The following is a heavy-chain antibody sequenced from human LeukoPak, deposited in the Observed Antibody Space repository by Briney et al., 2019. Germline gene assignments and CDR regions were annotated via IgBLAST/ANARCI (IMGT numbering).Heavy chain of an antibody. D-gene: IGHD2-15*01. Sequence: RSGGSLRLSCAASGFTFDDYAMYWVRQAPGKGLEWVSAIHWDGVTTVYADSVRGRFTISRDNSKDSLYLQVNSLRAEDTALYYCARRSGSTYCSGGSCYLDYWGQGTLVTVSS. V-gene: IGHV3-20*04. CDR1: GFTFDDYA. CDR2: IHWDGVTT. J-gene: IGHJ4*02. CDR3: ARRSGSTYCSGGSCYLDY.